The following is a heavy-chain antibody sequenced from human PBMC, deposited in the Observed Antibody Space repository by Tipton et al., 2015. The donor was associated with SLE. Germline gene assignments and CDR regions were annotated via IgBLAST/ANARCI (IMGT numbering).Heavy chain of an antibody. Sequence: TLSLTCTVSGGSISSGGYYWSWIRQHPGKGLEWIGYIYYSGSTYYNPSLKSRVTISVDTSKNQFSLKLSSVTAADTAVYYCASHSTHYCSSTSCYFDYWGQGTLVIVSS. CDR3: ASHSTHYCSSTSCYFDY. J-gene: IGHJ4*02. D-gene: IGHD2-2*01. V-gene: IGHV4-31*03. CDR2: IYYSGST. CDR1: GGSISSGGYY.